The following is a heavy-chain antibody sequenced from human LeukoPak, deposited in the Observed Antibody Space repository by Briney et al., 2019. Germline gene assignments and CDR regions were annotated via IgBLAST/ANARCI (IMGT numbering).Heavy chain of an antibody. Sequence: SETLSLSCAVSGGSISKYYWTWIRQPPGKGLEWIGYIYYSGSSGSTNYDPSLKSRVTISVDTSKNQFSLNLNSMTAADTAVYYCAIRQKLRGPPAGDAFDIWGQGTMVTVSS. CDR2: IYYSGSSGST. D-gene: IGHD2-15*01. CDR1: GGSISKYY. V-gene: IGHV4-59*08. CDR3: AIRQKLRGPPAGDAFDI. J-gene: IGHJ3*02.